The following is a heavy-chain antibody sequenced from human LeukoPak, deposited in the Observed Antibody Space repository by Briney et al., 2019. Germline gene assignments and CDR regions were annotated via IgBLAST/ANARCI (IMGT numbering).Heavy chain of an antibody. CDR1: GGAITNYY. J-gene: IGHJ4*02. CDR2: IYYTGST. CDR3: ARDGYGMGMMDY. Sequence: SETLSLTCGVSGGAITNYYWNWIRQAPGKGLEWLGYIYYTGSTTYNPSVKSRITISLDTSKKQISLKLRSVTAADTAVYYCARDGYGMGMMDYWGQGTLVTVSS. V-gene: IGHV4-59*01. D-gene: IGHD5-18*01.